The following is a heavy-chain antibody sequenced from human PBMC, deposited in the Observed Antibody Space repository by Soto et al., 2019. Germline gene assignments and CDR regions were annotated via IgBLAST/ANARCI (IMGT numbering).Heavy chain of an antibody. V-gene: IGHV1-69*13. Sequence: SVKVSCKASGGTFSSYAISWVRQAPGQGLEWMGGIIPIFGTANYAQKFQGRVTITADESTSTAYMELSSLRSEDTAVYYCARGGPAYCGGDCYSADYWGQGTLVTVSS. J-gene: IGHJ4*02. D-gene: IGHD2-21*02. CDR3: ARGGPAYCGGDCYSADY. CDR1: GGTFSSYA. CDR2: IIPIFGTA.